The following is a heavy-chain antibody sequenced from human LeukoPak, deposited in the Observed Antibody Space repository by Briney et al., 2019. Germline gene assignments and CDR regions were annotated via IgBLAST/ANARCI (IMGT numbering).Heavy chain of an antibody. D-gene: IGHD6-13*01. V-gene: IGHV1-8*01. CDR3: ARASARTRIAAAGTIGY. Sequence: ASVKXSXXXXXXXXXSYDINWVRQAXGQGLEWMGWMNPNSGNTGYAQKFQGRVTMTRNTSISTAYMELSSLRSEDTAVYYCARASARTRIAAAGTIGYWGQGTLVTVSS. CDR1: XXXXXSYD. J-gene: IGHJ4*02. CDR2: MNPNSGNT.